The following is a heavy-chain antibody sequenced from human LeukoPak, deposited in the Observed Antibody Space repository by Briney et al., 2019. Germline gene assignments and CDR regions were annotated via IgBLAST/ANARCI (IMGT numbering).Heavy chain of an antibody. Sequence: PGGSLRLSCAASGFTFSSYAMSWVRQDPGKGLEWVSAISGSGGSTYYADSVKGRFTISRDNSKNTLYLQMNSLRAEDTAVYYCAKDSGSFHDAFDIWGQGTMVTVSS. CDR2: ISGSGGST. J-gene: IGHJ3*02. CDR1: GFTFSSYA. CDR3: AKDSGSFHDAFDI. D-gene: IGHD1-26*01. V-gene: IGHV3-23*01.